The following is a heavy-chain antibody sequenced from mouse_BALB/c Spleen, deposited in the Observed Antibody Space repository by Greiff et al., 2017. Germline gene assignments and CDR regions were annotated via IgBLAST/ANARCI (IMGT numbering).Heavy chain of an antibody. V-gene: IGHV5-6*01. Sequence: EVHLVESGGDLVKPGGSLKLSCAASGFTFSSYGMSWVRQTPDKRLEWVATISSGGSYTYYPDSVKGRFTISRDNAKNTLYLQMSSLKSEDTAMYYCARHAPFAWFAYWGQGTLVTVSA. J-gene: IGHJ3*01. CDR1: GFTFSSYG. CDR3: ARHAPFAWFAY. CDR2: ISSGGSYT.